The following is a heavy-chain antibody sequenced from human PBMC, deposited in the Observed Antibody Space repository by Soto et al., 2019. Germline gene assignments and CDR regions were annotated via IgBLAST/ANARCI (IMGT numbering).Heavy chain of an antibody. D-gene: IGHD3-10*01. Sequence: LRLSCAASGFTFSDYFMSWIRQAPGRGLEWVSYISSSGSTIYYADSVKGRFTISRDNAKNSLYLQMNSLRAEDTAVYFCARDQRYYGSGSYYAYWGQGTLVTVSS. V-gene: IGHV3-11*01. CDR2: ISSSGSTI. CDR1: GFTFSDYF. J-gene: IGHJ4*02. CDR3: ARDQRYYGSGSYYAY.